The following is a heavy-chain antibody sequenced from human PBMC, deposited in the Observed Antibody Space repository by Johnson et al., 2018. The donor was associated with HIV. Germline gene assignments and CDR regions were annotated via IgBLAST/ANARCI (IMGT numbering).Heavy chain of an antibody. CDR2: INWNGGTT. V-gene: IGHV3-20*04. Sequence: EVQLVESGGGVVRPGGSLRLSCAASGFTFDDYGMNWVRQAPGKGLEWVSGINWNGGTTYYADSVKGRFTISRDNAKNSLYLQMNSLRAEDTALYYCARVRYYDILTGPDAFDIWGQGTMVTVSS. D-gene: IGHD3-9*01. CDR3: ARVRYYDILTGPDAFDI. J-gene: IGHJ3*02. CDR1: GFTFDDYG.